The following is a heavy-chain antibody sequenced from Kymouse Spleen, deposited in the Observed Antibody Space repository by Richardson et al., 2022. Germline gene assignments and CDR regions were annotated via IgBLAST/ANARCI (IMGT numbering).Heavy chain of an antibody. CDR1: GGSVSSGSYY. CDR3: ARGWYSSSSYYYGMDV. D-gene: IGHD6-6*01. J-gene: IGHJ6*02. Sequence: QVQLQESGPGLVKPSETLSLTCTVSGGSVSSGSYYWSWIRQPPGKGLEWIGYIYYSGSTNYNPSLKSRVTISVDTSKNQFSLKLSSVTAADTAVYYCARGWYSSSSYYYGMDVWGQGTTVTVSS. CDR2: IYYSGST. V-gene: IGHV4-61*01.